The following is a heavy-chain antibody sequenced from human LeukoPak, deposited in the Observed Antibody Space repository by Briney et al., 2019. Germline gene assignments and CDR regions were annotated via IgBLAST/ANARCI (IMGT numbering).Heavy chain of an antibody. D-gene: IGHD3-22*01. V-gene: IGHV4-61*01. CDR3: VREKDYYDSSGSYIDY. J-gene: IGHJ4*02. CDR2: IYNSGST. Sequence: SETLSLTCTVSGGSISCSSYSWSSIPQPRGKGLERNGYIYNSGSTNYKPSLKTQVTISVDRSKNQLSLKLSSVTAADTAVYYCVREKDYYDSSGSYIDYWGQGTPVTASS. CDR1: GGSISCSSYS.